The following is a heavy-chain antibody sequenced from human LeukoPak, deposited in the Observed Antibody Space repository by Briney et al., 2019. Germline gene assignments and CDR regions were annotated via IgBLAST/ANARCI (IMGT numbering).Heavy chain of an antibody. CDR3: AKDEQITMVRGVPPYSPD. CDR1: GFTFSSYE. J-gene: IGHJ4*02. V-gene: IGHV3-48*03. Sequence: PGGSLRLSCAASGFTFSSYEMNWVRQAPGKGLEWVSYISSSGSTIYYADSVKGRFTISRDNSKNTLYLQMNSLRAEDTAVYYCAKDEQITMVRGVPPYSPDWGQGTLVTVSS. CDR2: ISSSGSTI. D-gene: IGHD3-10*01.